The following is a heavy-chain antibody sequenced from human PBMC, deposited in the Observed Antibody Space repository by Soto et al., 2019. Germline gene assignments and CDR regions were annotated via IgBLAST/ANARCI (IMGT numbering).Heavy chain of an antibody. CDR1: GFTFSSYN. CDR2: ILYDGSNQ. D-gene: IGHD3-10*01. Sequence: QVQLVESGGGVVQPGRSLRLSCAASGFTFSSYNMHWVRQAPGKGLEWVAIILYDGSNQYYADSVKGRFTISRDNSXNTLYLEMNSLRVDDTAVYYCAKALGELSPESYDHWGQGVLVTVS. V-gene: IGHV3-30*18. CDR3: AKALGELSPESYDH. J-gene: IGHJ4*02.